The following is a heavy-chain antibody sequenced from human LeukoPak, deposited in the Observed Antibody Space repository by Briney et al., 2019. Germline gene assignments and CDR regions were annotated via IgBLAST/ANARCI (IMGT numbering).Heavy chain of an antibody. CDR1: GGSISSYY. CDR2: IYTSGST. D-gene: IGHD2-15*01. CDR3: ARGVVAATPRYYYYYYLDV. Sequence: SGTLSLTCTVSGGSISSYYWSWIRQPAGKGLEWIGRIYTSGSTNYNPSLKSRVTMSVDTSKNQFSLKLSSVPAADTAVYYCARGVVAATPRYYYYYYLDVWGKGTTVTVSS. J-gene: IGHJ6*03. V-gene: IGHV4-4*07.